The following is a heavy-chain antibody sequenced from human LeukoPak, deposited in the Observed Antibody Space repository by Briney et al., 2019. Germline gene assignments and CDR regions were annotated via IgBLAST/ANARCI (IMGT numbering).Heavy chain of an antibody. CDR1: GFTFSSYA. J-gene: IGHJ4*02. CDR2: ISYDGSNK. Sequence: GGSLRLSCAASGFTFSSYAMHWVRQAPGKGLEWVAVISYDGSNKYYADSVKGRFTISRDNSKNTLYLQMNSLRAEDTAVYYCARLLPPYYYGSGSYPRDYWGQGTLVTVSS. V-gene: IGHV3-30-3*01. CDR3: ARLLPPYYYGSGSYPRDY. D-gene: IGHD3-10*01.